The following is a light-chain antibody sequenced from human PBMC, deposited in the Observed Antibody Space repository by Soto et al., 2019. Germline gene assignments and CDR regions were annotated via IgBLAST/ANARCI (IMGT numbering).Light chain of an antibody. Sequence: QSVLTQPASVSGSAGQSITISCPGTSSDVGSYNLVSWYQQHPGKAPKVMIYEVSKRPSGVSNRFSGSKSGNAASLTISGLQAEDEADYYCCSYAGSYVFGTGTKVTVL. V-gene: IGLV2-23*02. CDR1: SSDVGSYNL. J-gene: IGLJ1*01. CDR2: EVS. CDR3: CSYAGSYV.